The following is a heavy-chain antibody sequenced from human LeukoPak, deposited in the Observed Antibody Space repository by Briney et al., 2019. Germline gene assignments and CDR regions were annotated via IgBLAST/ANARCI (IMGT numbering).Heavy chain of an antibody. J-gene: IGHJ4*02. Sequence: SETLSLTCTVSGGSISSYYWTWIRQPPGKGLEWIGYIFSTGSTNYNPSLKSRVNMSVDTSKSQFSLNLSSVTAADTAVYYCARGSGSSWLYWGQGTLVTVSS. CDR2: IFSTGST. CDR1: GGSISSYY. D-gene: IGHD6-13*01. V-gene: IGHV4-59*08. CDR3: ARGSGSSWLY.